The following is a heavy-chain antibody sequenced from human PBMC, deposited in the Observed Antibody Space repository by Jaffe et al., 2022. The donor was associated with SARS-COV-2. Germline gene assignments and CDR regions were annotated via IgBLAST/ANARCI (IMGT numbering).Heavy chain of an antibody. J-gene: IGHJ4*02. CDR3: TTVYSGSYGGVDY. Sequence: EVQLVESGGGLVKPGGSLRLSCAASGFTFSNAWMSWVRQAPGKGLEWVGRIKSKTDGGTTDYAAPVKGRFTISRDDSKNTLYLQMNSLKTEDTAVYYCTTVYSGSYGGVDYWGQGTLVTVSS. V-gene: IGHV3-15*01. D-gene: IGHD1-26*01. CDR1: GFTFSNAW. CDR2: IKSKTDGGTT.